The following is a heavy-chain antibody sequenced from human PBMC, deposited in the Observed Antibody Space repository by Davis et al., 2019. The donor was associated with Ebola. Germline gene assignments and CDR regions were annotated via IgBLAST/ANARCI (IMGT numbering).Heavy chain of an antibody. CDR1: GFTFSSYA. J-gene: IGHJ4*02. CDR2: ISGSGGST. CDR3: AKAGGQQLATFDY. V-gene: IGHV3-23*01. Sequence: PGGSLRLSCAASGFTFSSYAMSWVRQAPGQGLEWVSAISGSGGSTYYADSVKGRFTISRDNSKNTLYLQMNSLRAEDTAVYYCAKAGGQQLATFDYWGQGTLVTVSS. D-gene: IGHD6-13*01.